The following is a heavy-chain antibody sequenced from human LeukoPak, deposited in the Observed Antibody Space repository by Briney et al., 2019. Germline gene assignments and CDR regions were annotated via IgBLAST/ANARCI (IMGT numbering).Heavy chain of an antibody. J-gene: IGHJ4*02. CDR1: GFTFSSYN. CDR2: ISYDGSNK. Sequence: PGGSLRLSRAASGFTFSSYNMNWVRQAPGKGLEWVAVISYDGSNKYYADSVKGRFTVSRDNSKNTLYLQVNSLRVEDTAVYYCAKVRWDNSGWYYSDSWGQGTLVTVSS. D-gene: IGHD6-19*01. CDR3: AKVRWDNSGWYYSDS. V-gene: IGHV3-30*18.